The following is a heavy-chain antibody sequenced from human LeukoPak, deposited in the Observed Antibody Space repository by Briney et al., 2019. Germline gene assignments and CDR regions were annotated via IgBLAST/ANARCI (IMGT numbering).Heavy chain of an antibody. V-gene: IGHV4-59*01. D-gene: IGHD3-10*01. J-gene: IGHJ4*02. CDR1: GGSISSYY. CDR2: IYYSGST. CDR3: ARSGGSGPLYYFDY. Sequence: SETLSLTCTVSGGSISSYYWNWIRQPPGKGLEWIGYIYYSGSTNYNPSLKSRVTISVDTSKNQFSLKLSSVTAADTAVYYCARSGGSGPLYYFDYWGQGTLVTVSP.